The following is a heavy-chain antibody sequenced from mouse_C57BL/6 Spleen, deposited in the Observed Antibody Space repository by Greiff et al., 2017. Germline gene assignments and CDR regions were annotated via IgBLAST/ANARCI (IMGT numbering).Heavy chain of an antibody. CDR3: ARHEDYYSYAMDY. D-gene: IGHD1-1*01. J-gene: IGHJ4*01. CDR1: GFSLTSYG. V-gene: IGHV2-6-1*01. CDR2: IWSDGST. Sequence: QVQLKESGPGLVAPSQSLSITCTVSGFSLTSYGVHWVRQPPGKGLEWLVVIWSDGSTTYTSALKSRLSISKDNSKSQVFLKMNSLQTDDTAMYYCARHEDYYSYAMDYWGQGTSVTVSS.